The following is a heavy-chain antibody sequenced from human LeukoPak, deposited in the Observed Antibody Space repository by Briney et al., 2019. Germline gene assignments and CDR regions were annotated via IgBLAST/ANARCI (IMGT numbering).Heavy chain of an antibody. Sequence: EASVKVSCKASGGTFSSYTISWVRQGPGQGLEWMGRIIPILGIANYAQKFQGRVTITADKSTSTAYMELSSLRSEDTTVYYCARDAYCSGGSCYNDYWGQGTLVTVSS. CDR2: IIPILGIA. V-gene: IGHV1-69*04. CDR3: ARDAYCSGGSCYNDY. CDR1: GGTFSSYT. J-gene: IGHJ4*02. D-gene: IGHD2-15*01.